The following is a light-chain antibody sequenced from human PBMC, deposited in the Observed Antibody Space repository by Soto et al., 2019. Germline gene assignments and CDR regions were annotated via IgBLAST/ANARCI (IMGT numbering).Light chain of an antibody. CDR2: SNN. CDR3: AAWDDSLNEVV. V-gene: IGLV1-44*01. Sequence: QSVLTQPPSASGTPGQRVTISCSGSSSNIGSNTVNWYQQLPGTAPKLLIYSNNQRPSGVPDRFSGSKSGTSASLAISGLQSEDEADYYCAAWDDSLNEVVFGGGTKVTVL. J-gene: IGLJ2*01. CDR1: SSNIGSNT.